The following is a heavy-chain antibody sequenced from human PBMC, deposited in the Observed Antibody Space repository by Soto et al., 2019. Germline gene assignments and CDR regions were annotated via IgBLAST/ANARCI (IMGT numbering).Heavy chain of an antibody. J-gene: IGHJ4*02. CDR3: AREPGGYCSGGSCYSDYFDY. Sequence: EVQLVESGGCLVKPGGSLRLSCAASGFTFSSYSMNWVRQAPGKGLEWVSSISSSSSYIYYADSVKGRFTISRDNAKNSLYLQMNSLRAEDTAVYYCAREPGGYCSGGSCYSDYFDYWGQGTLVTVSS. CDR1: GFTFSSYS. CDR2: ISSSSSYI. V-gene: IGHV3-21*01. D-gene: IGHD2-15*01.